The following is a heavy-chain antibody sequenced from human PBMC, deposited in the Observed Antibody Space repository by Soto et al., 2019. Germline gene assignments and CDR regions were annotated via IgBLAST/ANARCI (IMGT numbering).Heavy chain of an antibody. Sequence: PSETLSLTCTVSGGSISSGGYYWSWIRQHPGKGLEWIGYIYYSGSTYYNPSHKSRVTISVDTSKNQFSLKLSSVTAADTAVYYCATRERGYSYGNDYWGQGTLVTVSS. CDR3: ATRERGYSYGNDY. J-gene: IGHJ4*02. D-gene: IGHD5-18*01. CDR1: GGSISSGGYY. CDR2: IYYSGST. V-gene: IGHV4-31*03.